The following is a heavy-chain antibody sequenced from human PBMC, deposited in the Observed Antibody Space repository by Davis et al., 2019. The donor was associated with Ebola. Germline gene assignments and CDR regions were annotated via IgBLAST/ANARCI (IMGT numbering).Heavy chain of an antibody. V-gene: IGHV3-74*01. J-gene: IGHJ6*02. CDR2: INSDGSST. Sequence: GESLKISCAASGFTFSSYAMSWVRQAPGKGLVWVSRINSDGSSTSYADSVKGRFTISRDNAKNTLYLQMNSLRAEDTAVYYCARVLAVAGLWYYYGMDVWGQGTTVTVSS. CDR1: GFTFSSYA. CDR3: ARVLAVAGLWYYYGMDV. D-gene: IGHD6-19*01.